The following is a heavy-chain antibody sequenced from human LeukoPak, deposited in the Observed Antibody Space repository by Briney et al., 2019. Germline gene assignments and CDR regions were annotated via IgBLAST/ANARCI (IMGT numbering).Heavy chain of an antibody. J-gene: IGHJ3*02. D-gene: IGHD6-19*01. CDR1: GFTFSNYG. CDR3: AKRYSSGWGDAFDI. Sequence: GGTLRLSCAASGFTFSNYGMSWVRQAPGKGLEWVSGISGSGGSTSYTDSVKGRFTISRDNSKNTLYLQMNSLRAEDTAVYYCAKRYSSGWGDAFDIWGQGTMVTVSS. V-gene: IGHV3-23*01. CDR2: ISGSGGST.